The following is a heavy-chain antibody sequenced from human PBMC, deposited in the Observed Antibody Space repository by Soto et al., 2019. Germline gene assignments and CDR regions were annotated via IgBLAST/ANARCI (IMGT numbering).Heavy chain of an antibody. CDR1: GGSISSYY. V-gene: IGHV4-59*08. Sequence: NPSETLSLTCTVSGGSISSYYWSWTRQPPGKGLEWIGYIYYSGSTNYNPSLKSRVTISVDTSKNQFSLKLSSVTAADTAVYYCARHAPLERQRGAFDIWGQGTMVTVSS. J-gene: IGHJ3*02. CDR2: IYYSGST. CDR3: ARHAPLERQRGAFDI. D-gene: IGHD1-1*01.